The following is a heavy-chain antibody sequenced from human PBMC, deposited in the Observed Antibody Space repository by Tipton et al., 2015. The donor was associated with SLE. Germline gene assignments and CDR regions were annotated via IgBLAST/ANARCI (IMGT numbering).Heavy chain of an antibody. CDR1: GDSISSSSNY. CDR3: ARLVGAYDILTGYYQRYFDY. V-gene: IGHV4-39*01. D-gene: IGHD3-9*01. Sequence: TLSLTCTVSGDSISSSSNYWGWFRQPPGKGLVGIGSIYYSGSTYYNPSLKSRVTITVDTSKNQFSLKVSSVTAADTAVYYCARLVGAYDILTGYYQRYFDYWGQGTLVTVSS. J-gene: IGHJ4*02. CDR2: IYYSGST.